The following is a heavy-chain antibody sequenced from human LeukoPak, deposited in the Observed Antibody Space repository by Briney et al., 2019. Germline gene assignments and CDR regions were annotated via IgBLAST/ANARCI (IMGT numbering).Heavy chain of an antibody. J-gene: IGHJ5*02. D-gene: IGHD2/OR15-2a*01. CDR1: GLTFSRHE. CDR2: ISSSGDYI. Sequence: GGSLTLSCAAPGLTFSRHEMNWVRQAPGKGLEWVSSISSSGDYIYYADSVKGRFNISRDNAKNSLYLQMKSLRAQDTAVYYCARVKTSQNIVTRKTYHLFDPWGERTLVSVSS. V-gene: IGHV3-21*01. CDR3: ARVKTSQNIVTRKTYHLFDP.